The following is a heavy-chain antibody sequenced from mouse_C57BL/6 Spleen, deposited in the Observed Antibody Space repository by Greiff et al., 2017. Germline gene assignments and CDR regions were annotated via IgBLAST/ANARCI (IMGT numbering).Heavy chain of an antibody. D-gene: IGHD1-1*01. Sequence: EVMLVESGGGLVKPGGSLKLSCAASGFTFSDYGMHWVRQAPEKGLEWVAYISSGSSTIYYADTVKGRFTISRDNAKNTLFLQMTSLRSEDTAMYYCARYPTIVYYYGYAMDYWGQGTSVTVSS. CDR3: ARYPTIVYYYGYAMDY. V-gene: IGHV5-17*01. CDR1: GFTFSDYG. CDR2: ISSGSSTI. J-gene: IGHJ4*01.